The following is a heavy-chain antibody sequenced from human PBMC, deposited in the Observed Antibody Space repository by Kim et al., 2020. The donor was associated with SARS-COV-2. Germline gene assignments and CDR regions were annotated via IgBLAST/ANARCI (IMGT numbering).Heavy chain of an antibody. D-gene: IGHD3-10*01. J-gene: IGHJ6*02. V-gene: IGHV3-21*01. Sequence: GGSLRLSCAASGFTFSSYSMNWVRQAPGKGLEWVSSISSSSSYIYYADSVKGRFTISRDNAKNSLYLQMNSLRAEDTAVYYCARAQETASGYYYYYGMDVWGQGTTVTVSS. CDR3: ARAQETASGYYYYYGMDV. CDR2: ISSSSSYI. CDR1: GFTFSSYS.